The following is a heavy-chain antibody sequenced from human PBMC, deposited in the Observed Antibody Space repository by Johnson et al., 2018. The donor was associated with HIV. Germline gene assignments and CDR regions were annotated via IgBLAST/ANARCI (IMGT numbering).Heavy chain of an antibody. Sequence: VQLVESGGGLIQPGGSLRLSCAASGFTVSSNYMSWVRQAPGKGLEWVSVITAGGDTYYADSVKGRFTISRDRSKNTVSLQMNSLRAEDTAVYYCASCGGDCRDAFDIWGQGTMVTVSS. CDR1: GFTVSSNY. J-gene: IGHJ3*02. CDR3: ASCGGDCRDAFDI. V-gene: IGHV3-66*03. CDR2: ITAGGDT. D-gene: IGHD2-21*02.